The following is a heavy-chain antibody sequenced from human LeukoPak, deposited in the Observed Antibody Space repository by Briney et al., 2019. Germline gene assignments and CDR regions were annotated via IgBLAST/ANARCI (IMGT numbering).Heavy chain of an antibody. CDR2: INPSDGST. CDR1: GYTLTSYY. Sequence: GASVKVSCKASGYTLTSYYMHWVRQAPGQGLGWMGIINPSDGSTNYAQKFQGRVTMTRDTSTSTVYMELSSLRSEDTAVYYCARGPTRLRFDFWGQGTLVTVSS. V-gene: IGHV1-46*01. CDR3: ARGPTRLRFDF. J-gene: IGHJ4*02.